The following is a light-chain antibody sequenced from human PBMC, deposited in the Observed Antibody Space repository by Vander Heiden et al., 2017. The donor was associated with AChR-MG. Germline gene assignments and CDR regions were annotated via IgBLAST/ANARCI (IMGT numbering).Light chain of an antibody. V-gene: IGLV3-1*01. CDR1: NLGDKY. Sequence: SYELNQPPSVSVSPGQTASIACSGDNLGDKYISWYQQKPGQSPVLVIFQDNRRPSGTPERFSGSNSGNTATLAISGTQAMDEGDYYCQAWDNSIVVFGGGTKLTVL. CDR2: QDN. CDR3: QAWDNSIVV. J-gene: IGLJ2*01.